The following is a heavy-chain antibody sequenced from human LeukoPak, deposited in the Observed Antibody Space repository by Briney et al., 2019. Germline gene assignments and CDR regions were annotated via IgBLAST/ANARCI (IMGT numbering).Heavy chain of an antibody. Sequence: PGGSLRLSCAASRFTFSSYAMRWVRQAPGKGLEWVSVIWCDGGNTYYADSVKGRFTISRDNSKNTLYLQMNSLRAEDTDVYYCACSLSGSEYDYYGIGGRGKVATVSV. CDR2: IWCDGGNT. CDR3: ACSLSGSEYDYYGIGG. D-gene: IGHD6-13*01. CDR1: RFTFSSYA. J-gene: IGHJ6*04. V-gene: IGHV3-33*01.